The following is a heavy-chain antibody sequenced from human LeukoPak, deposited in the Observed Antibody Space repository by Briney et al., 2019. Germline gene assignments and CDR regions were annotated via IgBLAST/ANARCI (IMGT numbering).Heavy chain of an antibody. V-gene: IGHV3-30*02. Sequence: GESLRLSCAASGFTFSSNWMHWVRQAPGKGLEWVAFIRYDGSNKYYADSVKGRFTISRDNSKNTLYLQMNSLRAEDTAVYYCAKGRGWEASYYYYYMDVWGKGTTVTISS. CDR2: IRYDGSNK. CDR1: GFTFSSNW. J-gene: IGHJ6*03. D-gene: IGHD1-26*01. CDR3: AKGRGWEASYYYYYMDV.